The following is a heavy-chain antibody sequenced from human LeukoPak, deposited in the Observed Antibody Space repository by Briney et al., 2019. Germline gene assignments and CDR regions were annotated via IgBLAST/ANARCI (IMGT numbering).Heavy chain of an antibody. Sequence: SETLSLTCTVSGGSISSSSYYWGWIRRPPGKGLEWIGSIYYSGSTYYNPSLKSRVTISVDTSKNQFSLKLSSVTAADTAVYYCARRLVVVAATLDWFDPWGQGTLVTVSS. CDR2: IYYSGST. J-gene: IGHJ5*02. CDR3: ARRLVVVAATLDWFDP. V-gene: IGHV4-39*01. D-gene: IGHD2-15*01. CDR1: GGSISSSSYY.